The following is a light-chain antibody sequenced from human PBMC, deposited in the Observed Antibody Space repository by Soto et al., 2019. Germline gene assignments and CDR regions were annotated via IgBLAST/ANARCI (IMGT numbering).Light chain of an antibody. CDR2: DAS. J-gene: IGKJ1*01. CDR1: QSVSSN. Sequence: EIAMTQSPATLSVSPGERATLSCRASQSVSSNLAWYQQKPGQAPRLLISDASTRATGIPVRFSGSGSGTEFTLTISSLQSEDFAVYYCQQFNNWPRTFGQGTKVDNK. V-gene: IGKV3-15*01. CDR3: QQFNNWPRT.